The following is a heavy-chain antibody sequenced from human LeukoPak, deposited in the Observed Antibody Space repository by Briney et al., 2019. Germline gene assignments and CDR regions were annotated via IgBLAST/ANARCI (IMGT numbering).Heavy chain of an antibody. CDR2: ISSSSSTI. J-gene: IGHJ6*02. CDR1: GFTFSSYS. V-gene: IGHV3-48*04. D-gene: IGHD5-12*01. CDR3: ASLLRGYGPYYYGMDV. Sequence: GGSLSLSCAASGFTFSSYSMNWVRQAPGKGLEWVSYISSSSSTIYYADSVKGRFTISRDNAKNSLYLQMNSLRAEDTAVYYCASLLRGYGPYYYGMDVWGQGTTVTVSS.